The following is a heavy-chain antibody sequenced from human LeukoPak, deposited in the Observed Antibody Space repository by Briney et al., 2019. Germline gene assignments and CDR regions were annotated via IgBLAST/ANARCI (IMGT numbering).Heavy chain of an antibody. V-gene: IGHV4-39*07. CDR1: GGSISTSNYY. D-gene: IGHD3-10*01. J-gene: IGHJ3*02. Sequence: SETLSLTCTVSGGSISTSNYYWGWIRQPPGKGLEWIGNNSPSLKSRVTISLDTSRNQFSLKLNSVTAADTAVYYCAKSNGYGLVDIWGQGTMVTVSS. CDR3: AKSNGYGLVDI.